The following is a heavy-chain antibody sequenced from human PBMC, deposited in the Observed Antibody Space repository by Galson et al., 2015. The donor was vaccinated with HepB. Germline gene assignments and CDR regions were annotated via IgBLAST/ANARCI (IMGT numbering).Heavy chain of an antibody. CDR1: GYTFTGYY. CDR2: INPNSGGT. D-gene: IGHD4-17*01. V-gene: IGHV1-2*04. J-gene: IGHJ4*02. Sequence: SVKVSCKASGYTFTGYYMHWVRQAPGQGLEWMGWINPNSGGTNYAQKFQGWVTMTRDTSISTAYMELSRLRSDDTAVYYCARDRVDCGDYGGLLGYWGQGTLVTVSS. CDR3: ARDRVDCGDYGGLLGY.